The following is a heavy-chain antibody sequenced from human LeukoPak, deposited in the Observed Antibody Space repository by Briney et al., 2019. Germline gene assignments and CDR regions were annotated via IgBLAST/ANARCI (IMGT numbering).Heavy chain of an antibody. CDR1: GGTFSSYA. V-gene: IGHV1-69*01. CDR3: ARSTSIVVVPAVPSYYFDY. CDR2: IIPIFGTA. D-gene: IGHD2-2*01. Sequence: SVKVSCKASGGTFSSYAIRWVRQAPGQGLEWMGGIIPIFGTANYAQKFQGRVTITADESTSTAYMELSSLRSEDTAVYYCARSTSIVVVPAVPSYYFDYWGQGTLVTVSS. J-gene: IGHJ4*02.